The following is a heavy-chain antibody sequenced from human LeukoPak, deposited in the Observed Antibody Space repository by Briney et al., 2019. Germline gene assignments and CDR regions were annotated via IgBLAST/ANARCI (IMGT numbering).Heavy chain of an antibody. CDR1: GFTFSSYA. D-gene: IGHD3-10*01. V-gene: IGHV3-23*01. J-gene: IGHJ4*02. CDR3: AKATMVRGVISLFDY. CDR2: ISVSGDNT. Sequence: GGSLRLSCAVSGFTFSSYAMSWARQAPGKGLEWVSGISVSGDNTYYADSAKGRFTISRDNSRGTLYLQMNSLRAEDTAVYYCAKATMVRGVISLFDYWGQGTLVTVSS.